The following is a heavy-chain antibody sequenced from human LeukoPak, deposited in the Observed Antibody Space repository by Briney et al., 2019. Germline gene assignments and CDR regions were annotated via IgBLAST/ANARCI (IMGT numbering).Heavy chain of an antibody. Sequence: GGSLRLSCAASGFTVSSNYMNWVRQAPGKGLEWVSLIYSGGNTYYADSVKGRFTISRDNSKNTLYLQMKSLRAEDTAMYYCARQWVGLYYFDSWGQGTLVTVSS. J-gene: IGHJ4*02. CDR1: GFTVSSNY. CDR2: IYSGGNT. D-gene: IGHD1-26*01. CDR3: ARQWVGLYYFDS. V-gene: IGHV3-53*01.